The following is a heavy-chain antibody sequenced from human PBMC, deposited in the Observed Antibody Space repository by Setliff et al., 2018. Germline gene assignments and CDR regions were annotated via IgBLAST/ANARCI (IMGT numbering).Heavy chain of an antibody. Sequence: ASVKVSCKASGGTFSSYAISWVRQAPGQGLEWMGWINPNSGGTNYAQKFQGWVTMTRDTSISTAYMELSRLRSDDTAVNYCARGLGATISHFDYWGQGTLVTVSS. CDR1: GGTFSSYA. CDR3: ARGLGATISHFDY. CDR2: INPNSGGT. V-gene: IGHV1-2*04. D-gene: IGHD1-26*01. J-gene: IGHJ4*02.